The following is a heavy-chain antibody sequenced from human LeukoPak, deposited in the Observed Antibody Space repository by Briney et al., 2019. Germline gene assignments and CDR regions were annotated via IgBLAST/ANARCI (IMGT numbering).Heavy chain of an antibody. CDR2: ISSSSSYI. CDR3: VRYTSGWFDY. CDR1: GFNFDNYN. Sequence: PGGSLRLSCAASGFNFDNYNMNWVRQAQGKGLEWVSSISSSSSYIYDADSVKGRFTISRDNAKNSLYLQMNSLRAEDTAVYYCVRYTSGWFDYWGQGTLVTVSS. D-gene: IGHD6-19*01. J-gene: IGHJ5*01. V-gene: IGHV3-21*01.